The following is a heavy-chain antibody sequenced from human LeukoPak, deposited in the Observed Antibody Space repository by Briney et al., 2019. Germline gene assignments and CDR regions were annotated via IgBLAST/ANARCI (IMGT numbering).Heavy chain of an antibody. Sequence: SETLSLTCTVSGGSISSYYWSWIRQPPGKGLEWIGYIYYSGSTNYNPSLKSRVTISVDTSKNQFSLKLSSVTAADTAVYYCARCKKNNYDSSGYHGDWFDPWGQGTLVTVSS. J-gene: IGHJ5*02. D-gene: IGHD3-22*01. CDR1: GGSISSYY. V-gene: IGHV4-59*08. CDR2: IYYSGST. CDR3: ARCKKNNYDSSGYHGDWFDP.